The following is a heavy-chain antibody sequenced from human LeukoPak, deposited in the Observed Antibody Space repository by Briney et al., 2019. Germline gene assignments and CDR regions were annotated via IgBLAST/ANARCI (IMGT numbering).Heavy chain of an antibody. D-gene: IGHD5-18*01. CDR3: AKDQSGYSYGLFDY. CDR1: GFTFSNSA. CDR2: ISGSGGST. Sequence: GGSLRLSCVASGFTFSNSAMGCVRQAPGKGLEWVSAISGSGGSTYYADSVKGRFTISRDNSKNTLYLQMNSLRAEDTAVYYCAKDQSGYSYGLFDYWGQGTLVTVSS. V-gene: IGHV3-23*01. J-gene: IGHJ4*02.